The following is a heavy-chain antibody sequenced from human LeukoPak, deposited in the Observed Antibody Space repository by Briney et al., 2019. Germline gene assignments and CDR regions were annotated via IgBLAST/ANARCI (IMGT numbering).Heavy chain of an antibody. CDR1: GGSISSYY. V-gene: IGHV4-59*08. D-gene: IGHD3-10*01. CDR2: IYYSGST. J-gene: IGHJ4*02. Sequence: SETLSLTCTVSGGSISSYYWSWIRQPPGKGLEWIGYIYYSGSTNYNPSLKSRVTISVDTSKNQFSLKLSSVTAADTAVYYCAMSGKSYGSGSFSDYWGQGTLVTVSS. CDR3: AMSGKSYGSGSFSDY.